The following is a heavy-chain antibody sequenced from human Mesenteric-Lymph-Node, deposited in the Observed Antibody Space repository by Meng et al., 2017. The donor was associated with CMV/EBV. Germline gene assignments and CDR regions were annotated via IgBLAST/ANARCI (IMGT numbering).Heavy chain of an antibody. Sequence: LPLTCGVYGGSFSGYYWGWVRQPPGKGLEWIGEINHSGSTNYNPTLKSRATIVADTSKDQFSLRLTSVTAADTAVYYCARAWYSRHKYWGQGTLVTVSS. CDR1: GGSFSGYY. CDR2: INHSGST. CDR3: ARAWYSRHKY. J-gene: IGHJ4*02. D-gene: IGHD1-1*01. V-gene: IGHV4-34*01.